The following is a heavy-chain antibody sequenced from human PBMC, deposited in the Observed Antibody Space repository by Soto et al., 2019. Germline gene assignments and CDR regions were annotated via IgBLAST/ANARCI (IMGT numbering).Heavy chain of an antibody. D-gene: IGHD2-2*01. J-gene: IGHJ3*02. CDR1: GFTFSTYG. CDR3: AKDSVVLVPAATNNDAFDI. CDR2: ISYDGSNK. V-gene: IGHV3-30*18. Sequence: GGSLRLSCAASGFTFSTYGMHWVRQAPGKGLEWVAFISYDGSNKYYADSVKGRFTISRDNSKNTLYLQMNSLRAEDTAVYYCAKDSVVLVPAATNNDAFDIWGQGTMVTVSS.